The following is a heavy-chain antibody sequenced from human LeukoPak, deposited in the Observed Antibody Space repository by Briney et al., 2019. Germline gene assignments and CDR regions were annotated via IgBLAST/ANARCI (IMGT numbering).Heavy chain of an antibody. Sequence: GGSLRLSCAASGFTFSDYYMSWIRQAPGKGLEWVSYISSSSSYTNYADSVKGRLTISRDNAKNSLYLQMNSLRAEDTAVYYRARASSSGWHFDYWGQGTLVTVSS. CDR2: ISSSSSYT. CDR3: ARASSSGWHFDY. CDR1: GFTFSDYY. D-gene: IGHD6-19*01. J-gene: IGHJ4*02. V-gene: IGHV3-11*05.